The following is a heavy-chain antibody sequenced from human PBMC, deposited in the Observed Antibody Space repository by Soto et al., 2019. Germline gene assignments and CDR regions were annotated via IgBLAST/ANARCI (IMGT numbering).Heavy chain of an antibody. CDR3: HGYGY. CDR2: IYSGGST. V-gene: IGHV3-53*01. D-gene: IGHD5-12*01. J-gene: IGHJ4*02. Sequence: DVQVVESGGGLIQPGGSLRLSCEVSGFSVTANYMSWVRQASGKGLEWVSVIYSGGSTYYIDSVKGRFSISRDISKNTLYLQMNSLRAEDTAVYYCHGYGYWGQGTLVTVSS. CDR1: GFSVTANY.